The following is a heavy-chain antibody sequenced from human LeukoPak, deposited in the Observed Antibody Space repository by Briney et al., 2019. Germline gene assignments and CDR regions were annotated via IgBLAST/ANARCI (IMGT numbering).Heavy chain of an antibody. CDR3: ARDGGWYRGGNFDY. CDR2: TSSRGDI. D-gene: IGHD6-19*01. V-gene: IGHV3-21*05. Sequence: GGSLRLSCAASGFTFSSYSMNWVRQAPGKGLEWVSYTSSRGDIYYADSVKGRFTIFRDNDKNSQYLQMNSLRVEDTAVYYCARDGGWYRGGNFDYWGQGTLVTVSS. J-gene: IGHJ4*02. CDR1: GFTFSSYS.